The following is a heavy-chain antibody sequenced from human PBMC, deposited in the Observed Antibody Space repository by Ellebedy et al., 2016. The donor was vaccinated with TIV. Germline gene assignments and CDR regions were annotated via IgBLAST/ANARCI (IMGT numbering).Heavy chain of an antibody. CDR3: TTDPHVAIP. D-gene: IGHD5-12*01. CDR1: GFTFTTDW. Sequence: GESLKISCAASGFTFTTDWMNWVRQAPGKGLEWVGRIKNRTDGGTTDYAAPVNGRFTISRDDSKNTLYLQMNSLKTEDTAVYYCTTDPHVAIPWGHGTLVTVSS. CDR2: IKNRTDGGTT. J-gene: IGHJ5*02. V-gene: IGHV3-15*07.